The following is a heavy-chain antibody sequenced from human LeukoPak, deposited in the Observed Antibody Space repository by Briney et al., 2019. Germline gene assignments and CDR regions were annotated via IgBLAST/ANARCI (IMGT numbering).Heavy chain of an antibody. J-gene: IGHJ4*02. V-gene: IGHV1-46*01. Sequence: GASVTVSCKASGYTFTSYGISWVRQAPGQGLEWMGIINPSGGSTSYAQKFQGRVTMTRDTSTSTVYMELSSLRSEDTAVYYCARGRVGPWDFDYWGQGTLVTVSS. CDR2: INPSGGST. CDR3: ARGRVGPWDFDY. CDR1: GYTFTSYG. D-gene: IGHD1-26*01.